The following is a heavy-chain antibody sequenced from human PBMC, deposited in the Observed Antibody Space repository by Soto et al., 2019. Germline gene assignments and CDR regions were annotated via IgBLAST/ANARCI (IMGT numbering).Heavy chain of an antibody. CDR2: MNPNSGNT. V-gene: IGHV1-8*01. CDR1: GDTFASYD. CDR3: ARRALVPAADYYYMDV. D-gene: IGHD2-2*01. Sequence: GASVKVSCKASGDTFASYDSKWVRQATGQGLEWMGWMNPNSGNTGYAQKFQGRVTMTRNTSISTAYMELSSLRSEDTAVYYCARRALVPAADYYYMDVWGKGTTVTVSS. J-gene: IGHJ6*03.